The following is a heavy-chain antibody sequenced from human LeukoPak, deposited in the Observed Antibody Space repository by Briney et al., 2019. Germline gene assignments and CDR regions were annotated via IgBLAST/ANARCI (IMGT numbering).Heavy chain of an antibody. CDR1: TYTFTRYG. CDR2: ISGYNGNT. V-gene: IGHV1-18*01. CDR3: SGRGTYYYFDL. J-gene: IGHJ4*02. D-gene: IGHD5-12*01. Sequence: ASVTVSCKASTYTFTRYGISWVRQAPGQGLEWMGWISGYNGNTNYAQKFLGRVSMTADTATSTAYMELRSLTSDDTAMYARSGRGTYYYFDLWGQGTLVTVSS.